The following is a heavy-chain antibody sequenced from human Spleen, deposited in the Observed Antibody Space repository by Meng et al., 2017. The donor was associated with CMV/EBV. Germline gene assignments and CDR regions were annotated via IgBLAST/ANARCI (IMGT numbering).Heavy chain of an antibody. CDR3: ARDPLYYYNGMDV. Sequence: ASVKVSCKASGYGFRSYYIHWVRQIPGRRREWMALINPNTGLTKIAEKFQGRVALTTDTIATTAYMELRSLRSDDTGVYYCARDPLYYYNGMDVWGQGTTVTVSS. CDR2: INPNTGLT. V-gene: IGHV1-46*01. J-gene: IGHJ6*01. CDR1: GYGFRSYY.